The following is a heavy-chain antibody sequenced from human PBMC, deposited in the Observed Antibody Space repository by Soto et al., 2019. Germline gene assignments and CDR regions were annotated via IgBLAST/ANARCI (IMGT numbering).Heavy chain of an antibody. D-gene: IGHD3-3*01. CDR2: ISGSGGST. CDR1: GFTFSSYA. Sequence: PGGSLRLSCAASGFTFSSYAMSWVRQAPGKGLEWVSAISGSGGSTYYADSVKGRFTISRDNSKNTLYLQMNSLRAEDTAVYYCAKDTTPPYKYYDFWSGYYTDYFDYWGQGTLVTVSS. J-gene: IGHJ4*02. CDR3: AKDTTPPYKYYDFWSGYYTDYFDY. V-gene: IGHV3-23*01.